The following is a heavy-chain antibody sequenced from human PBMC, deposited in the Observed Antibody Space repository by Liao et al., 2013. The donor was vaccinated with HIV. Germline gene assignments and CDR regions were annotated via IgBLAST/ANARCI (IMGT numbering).Heavy chain of an antibody. CDR2: IYYSGST. CDR1: GGSISGFY. CDR3: ARTSKLSTGDNAFDI. Sequence: QVQLRESGPGLVKPSETLSLTCSVSGGSISGFYWSWLRQSPGKGLEWIGYIYYSGSTYYNPSLKSRVTISIDTSKNQFTLKLNSVTAADTAVYYCARTSKLSTGDNAFDIWGQGTMVTVSS. V-gene: IGHV4-59*08. J-gene: IGHJ3*02. D-gene: IGHD7-27*01.